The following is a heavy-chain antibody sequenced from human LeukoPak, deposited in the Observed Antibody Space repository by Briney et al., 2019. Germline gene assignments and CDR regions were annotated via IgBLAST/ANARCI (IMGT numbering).Heavy chain of an antibody. D-gene: IGHD3-9*01. CDR2: ISSSSSYI. CDR1: GFTFSDYT. Sequence: GGSLRLSCAASGFTFSDYTMNWVRQAPGKGLEWVSSISSSSSYIYYADSVKGRFTISRDNAKNELYLQMNSLRAEDTAVYYCARFLKTGYWAQYYYFDLWGQGTLVTVSS. CDR3: ARFLKTGYWAQYYYFDL. V-gene: IGHV3-21*01. J-gene: IGHJ1*01.